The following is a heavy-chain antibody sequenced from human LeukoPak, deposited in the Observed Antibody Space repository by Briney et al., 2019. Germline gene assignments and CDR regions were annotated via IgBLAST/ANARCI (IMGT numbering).Heavy chain of an antibody. Sequence: SQTLSLTCAISGDSVSSNSVTWNWIRQSPSRGLEWLGRTCYRSTWYNDYAVSVRGRITVNPDTSKNQFSLHLNSVTPEDTAVYYCARRLTQYDCFDPWGPGILVTVSS. CDR2: TCYRSTWYN. CDR1: GDSVSSNSVT. V-gene: IGHV6-1*01. J-gene: IGHJ5*02. D-gene: IGHD2-2*01. CDR3: ARRLTQYDCFDP.